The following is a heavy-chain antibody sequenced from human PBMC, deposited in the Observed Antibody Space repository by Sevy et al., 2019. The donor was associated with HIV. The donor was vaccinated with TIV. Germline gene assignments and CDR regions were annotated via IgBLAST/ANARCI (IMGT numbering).Heavy chain of an antibody. CDR3: AREPSGPYYYDTWIRYFDY. D-gene: IGHD3-22*01. V-gene: IGHV7-4-1*02. J-gene: IGHJ4*02. CDR2: INTNTGNP. Sequence: ASVKVSCKASGYTFTSYAMNWVRQAPGQGLEWMGWINTNTGNPTYAQGFTGRFVFSLDTSVSTAYLQTSSLKAEDTAVYYCAREPSGPYYYDTWIRYFDYWGQGTLVTVSS. CDR1: GYTFTSYA.